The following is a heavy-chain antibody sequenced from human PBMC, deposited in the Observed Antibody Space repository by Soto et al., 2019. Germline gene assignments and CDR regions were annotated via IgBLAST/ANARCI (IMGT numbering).Heavy chain of an antibody. CDR3: AREYYYGMDV. CDR2: ITGSSDYT. V-gene: IGHV3-11*05. CDR1: GFTFSDYY. J-gene: IGHJ6*02. Sequence: QVQLVESGGGLVRPGGSLRLSCAASGFTFSDYYMTWIRQAPGKGLEWVSYITGSSDYTNYADSVKVRFTISRDNVKNSLYMQMNSLRAEDTTVYYCAREYYYGMDVWGQGTTVTVSS.